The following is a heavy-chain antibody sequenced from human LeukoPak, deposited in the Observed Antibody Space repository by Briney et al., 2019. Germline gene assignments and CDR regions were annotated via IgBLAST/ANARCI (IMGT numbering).Heavy chain of an antibody. CDR1: GGSISSGGFH. V-gene: IGHV4-31*03. J-gene: IGHJ6*02. D-gene: IGHD3-10*01. CDR3: ARDRITMVRGVDGMDV. CDR2: IYYSGTT. Sequence: SETLSLTCTVSGGSISSGGFHWSWIRQLPGKGLEWIGYIYYSGTTAYSPSLKSRVTMSIDTSKNQFSLNLSSVTAADTAVYYCARDRITMVRGVDGMDVWGQGTTVTVSS.